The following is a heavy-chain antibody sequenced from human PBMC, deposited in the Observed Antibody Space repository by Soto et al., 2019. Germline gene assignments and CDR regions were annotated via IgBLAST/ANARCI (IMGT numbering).Heavy chain of an antibody. CDR2: INPNSGNT. Sequence: XSVKVACKASGGALISYDSDWVRQATGQGLEWMGWINPNSGNTGYAQKSQGRVTMTRNTSISTAYMGLSSLRSEDTAVYYCARTPLPAATPYNCFDPWGQGTPVTVSS. D-gene: IGHD2-2*01. J-gene: IGHJ5*02. CDR1: GGALISYD. CDR3: ARTPLPAATPYNCFDP. V-gene: IGHV1-8*01.